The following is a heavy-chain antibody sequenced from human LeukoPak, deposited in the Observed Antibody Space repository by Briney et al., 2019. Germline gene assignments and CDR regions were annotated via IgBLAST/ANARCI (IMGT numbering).Heavy chain of an antibody. J-gene: IGHJ4*02. CDR3: ARHPRDGYNTYYFAY. CDR2: IYYSGST. CDR1: GGSISGYY. V-gene: IGHV4-59*08. Sequence: SETLSLTCAVSGGSISGYYWSWIRQPPGKGLEWIGYIYYSGSTHYNPSLKSRVTISVDTSKNQFSLKLSSVTAADTAVYYCARHPRDGYNTYYFAYWGQGTLVTVSS. D-gene: IGHD5-24*01.